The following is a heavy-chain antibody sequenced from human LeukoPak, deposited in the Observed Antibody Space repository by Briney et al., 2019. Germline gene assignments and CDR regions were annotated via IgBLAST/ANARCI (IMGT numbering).Heavy chain of an antibody. CDR2: IYYSGST. CDR1: GGSISSSSYY. Sequence: SETLSLTCTVSGGSISSSSYYWGWIRQPPGKGLEWIGSIYYSGSTYYNPSLKSRVTISVDTSKNQFSLKLSSVTAADTAVYYCARRLVVVVPAAIRGDAFDIWGQGTMVTVSS. V-gene: IGHV4-39*01. CDR3: ARRLVVVVPAAIRGDAFDI. J-gene: IGHJ3*02. D-gene: IGHD2-2*02.